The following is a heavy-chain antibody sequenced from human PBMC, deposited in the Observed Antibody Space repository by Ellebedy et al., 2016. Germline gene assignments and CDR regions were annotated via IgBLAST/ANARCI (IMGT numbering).Heavy chain of an antibody. CDR2: IYYSGET. J-gene: IGHJ4*02. Sequence: SETLSLTCIVSGGSITSSRHYWGWLRQPPGKGLEWIASIYYSGETYYQTSLQSRVTISMDTSGNQFSLNLRSVTAADTALYHCARQVPVRGNAWDPMKGTFDYWGQGALVTVSS. V-gene: IGHV4-39*01. D-gene: IGHD1-26*01. CDR1: GGSITSSRHY. CDR3: ARQVPVRGNAWDPMKGTFDY.